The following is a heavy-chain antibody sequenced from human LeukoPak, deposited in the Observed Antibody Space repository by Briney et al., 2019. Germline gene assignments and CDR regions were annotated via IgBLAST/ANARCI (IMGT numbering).Heavy chain of an antibody. D-gene: IGHD4-17*01. CDR3: AHRLVDYGDFDNWFDP. CDR2: IYWDDDK. Sequence: SGPTLVKPTQTLTLTCTSSGFSLSTSGVGVGWIRQPPGKALEWLALIYWDDDKRYSPSLKSRLTITKDTSKNQVVLTMTNMDPVDTATYYCAHRLVDYGDFDNWFDPWGQGTLVTVSS. J-gene: IGHJ5*02. V-gene: IGHV2-5*02. CDR1: GFSLSTSGVG.